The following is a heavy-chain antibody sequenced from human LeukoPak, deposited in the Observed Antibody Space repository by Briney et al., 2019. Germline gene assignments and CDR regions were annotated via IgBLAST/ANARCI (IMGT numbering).Heavy chain of an antibody. J-gene: IGHJ2*01. D-gene: IGHD4-17*01. V-gene: IGHV3-48*01. Sequence: GGSLRLSCAASGFTFSSYAMHWVRQAPGKGLEWVSYISSSSSTIYYADSVKGRFTISRDNAKNSLYLQMNSLRAEDTAVYYCARHPIPATVKTYWYFDLWGRGTLVTVSS. CDR3: ARHPIPATVKTYWYFDL. CDR1: GFTFSSYA. CDR2: ISSSSSTI.